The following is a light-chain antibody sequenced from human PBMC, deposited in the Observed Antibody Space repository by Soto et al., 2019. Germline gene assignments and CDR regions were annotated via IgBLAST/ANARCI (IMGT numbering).Light chain of an antibody. CDR3: QQYGISPRT. CDR2: DAS. Sequence: EIVLTQSPATLSLSPGERATLSCRASQSVSTYLAWYQQRPGQAPRLLIYDASTRATGIPARFSGSGSETDFTLTISSLEPEDFAVYYCQQYGISPRTFGQGTKVDI. CDR1: QSVSTY. J-gene: IGKJ1*01. V-gene: IGKV3-11*01.